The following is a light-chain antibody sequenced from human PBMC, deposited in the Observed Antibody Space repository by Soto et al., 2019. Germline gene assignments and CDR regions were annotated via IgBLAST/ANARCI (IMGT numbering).Light chain of an antibody. CDR1: QSVSSSY. J-gene: IGKJ1*01. CDR2: GAS. V-gene: IGKV3-20*01. CDR3: QQYGSSPRT. Sequence: EIVLTQSPGTLSLSPGERVTLSCRASQSVSSSYLAWYQQKPGQAPMLLIYGASSRATATPDRFSGSGAGTDFTLTISRLEPEDFAVYYCQQYGSSPRTFGQGTKVEIK.